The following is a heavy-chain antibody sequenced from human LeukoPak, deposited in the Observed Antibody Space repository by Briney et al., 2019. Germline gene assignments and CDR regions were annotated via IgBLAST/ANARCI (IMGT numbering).Heavy chain of an antibody. J-gene: IGHJ6*02. Sequence: GRSLRLSCAASGFTFSNYAFHWVRQAPGKGLEWVAVSAYDGSNKYYADSVKGRFTISRDNFKNTLYLQMNSLRAEDTAVYYCARDLLYYYGSGSYPRPIWYGMDVWGQGTTVAVSS. CDR1: GFTFSNYA. V-gene: IGHV3-30*04. CDR2: SAYDGSNK. CDR3: ARDLLYYYGSGSYPRPIWYGMDV. D-gene: IGHD3-10*01.